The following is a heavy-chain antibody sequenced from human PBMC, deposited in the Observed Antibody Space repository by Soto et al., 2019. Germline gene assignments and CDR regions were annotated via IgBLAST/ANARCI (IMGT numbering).Heavy chain of an antibody. CDR1: GFTFSTYG. CDR2: ISYDGDKK. CDR3: ARGRTPSGHYYYYGMDV. Sequence: QVRLVESGGGMVQPGKSLRLFCAASGFTFSTYGMHRVRQAPGKGLEWVAFISYDGDKKDYADSVKGRFTISRDNSNNTLFLHMNSLTSEDTAFYFCARGRTPSGHYYYYGMDVWGQGSTVTVSS. V-gene: IGHV3-30-3*01. J-gene: IGHJ6*02. D-gene: IGHD2-15*01.